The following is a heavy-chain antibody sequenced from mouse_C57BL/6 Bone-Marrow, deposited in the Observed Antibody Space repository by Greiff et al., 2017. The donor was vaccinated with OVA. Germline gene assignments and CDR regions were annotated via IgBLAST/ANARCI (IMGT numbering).Heavy chain of an antibody. CDR3: ARWGTGTGDY. D-gene: IGHD4-1*01. CDR2: IYPGDGDT. Sequence: VKLVESGAELVKPGASVKISCKASGYAFSSYWMNWVKQRPGKGLEWIGQIYPGDGDTNYNGKFKGKATLTADKSSSTAYMQLSSLTSEDSAVYFCARWGTGTGDYWGQGTTLTVSS. CDR1: GYAFSSYW. V-gene: IGHV1-80*01. J-gene: IGHJ2*01.